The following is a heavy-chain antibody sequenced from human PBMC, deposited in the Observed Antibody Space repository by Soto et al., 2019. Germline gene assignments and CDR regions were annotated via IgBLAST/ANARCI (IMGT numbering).Heavy chain of an antibody. CDR2: ISGSGGST. Sequence: EVQVLESGGGLVQPGGSLRLSCEVSGLTISPYAMSWVRQAPGKGLEWVSAISGSGGSTYYADSVKDRFTISRDNSKNTLYLQMNSLRAEYTAVYYCAKGATGTWLDYYFDYWGQGTLVTVSS. CDR3: AKGATGTWLDYYFDY. D-gene: IGHD1-1*01. V-gene: IGHV3-23*01. CDR1: GLTISPYA. J-gene: IGHJ4*02.